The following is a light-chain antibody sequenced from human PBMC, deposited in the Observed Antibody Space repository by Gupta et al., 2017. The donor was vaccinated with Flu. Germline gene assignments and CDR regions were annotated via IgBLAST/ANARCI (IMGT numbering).Light chain of an antibody. CDR2: QDS. V-gene: IGLV3-1*01. CDR3: QSWDSSTAWGI. Sequence: SYELTHPPSVSASPGQTAKIICSGDTVAERYASWYQQKPGQSPVMVIYQDSKRPSGIPERFSGSNSGITATLTNSGTQAMDEAGYYCQSWDSSTAWGIFGGGTKLTVL. CDR1: TVAERY. J-gene: IGLJ2*01.